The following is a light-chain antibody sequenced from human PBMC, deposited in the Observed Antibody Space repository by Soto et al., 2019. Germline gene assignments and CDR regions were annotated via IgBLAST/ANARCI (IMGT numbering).Light chain of an antibody. J-gene: IGKJ1*01. CDR2: DAS. V-gene: IGKV3-11*01. CDR3: QLRSNWPPTWT. CDR1: QSIGSY. Sequence: EIVLTQSPATLSLSPGERATLSCRASQSIGSYLAWYQQKPGQAPRLLIYDASNRATGIPARFSGSGSGTDFTVTISSLEPEDFAVYYCQLRSNWPPTWTFGQGTKVESK.